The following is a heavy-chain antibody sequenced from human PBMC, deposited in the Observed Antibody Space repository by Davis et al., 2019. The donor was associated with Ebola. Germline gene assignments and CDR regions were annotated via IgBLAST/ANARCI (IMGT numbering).Heavy chain of an antibody. V-gene: IGHV3-7*03. J-gene: IGHJ5*02. Sequence: GESLKISCAASGFTFSSYWMSWVRQAPGKGLEWVANIKQDGSEKYYVDSVKCRFTISRDNAKNSLYLQMNSLIAEDTAVYYCARDRPVLWFDPWGQGTLVTVSS. D-gene: IGHD3-10*01. CDR2: IKQDGSEK. CDR3: ARDRPVLWFDP. CDR1: GFTFSSYW.